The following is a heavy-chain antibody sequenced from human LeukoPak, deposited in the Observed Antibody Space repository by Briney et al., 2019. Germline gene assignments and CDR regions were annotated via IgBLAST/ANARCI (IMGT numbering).Heavy chain of an antibody. CDR2: INWNGGST. D-gene: IGHD6-19*01. Sequence: PGGSLRLSCAASGFTVSSNYMSWVRQAPGKGLEWVSGINWNGGSTGYADSVKGRFTISRDNAKNSLYLQMNSLRAEDTALYHCARADSSGWYPFDYWGQGTLVTVSS. CDR3: ARADSSGWYPFDY. J-gene: IGHJ4*02. V-gene: IGHV3-20*01. CDR1: GFTVSSNY.